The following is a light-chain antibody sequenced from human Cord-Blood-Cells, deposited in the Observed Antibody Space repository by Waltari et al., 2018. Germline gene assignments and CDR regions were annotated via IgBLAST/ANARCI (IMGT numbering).Light chain of an antibody. Sequence: QPVPTQPPSASGTPGQRLTITCSGRSSIVGSHYDYWYQQPPGTAPKLLIYRNKQRPSGVPDRFSGSKSGTSASLAIRGLRSEDEADYYCAAWDDSLSGRVFGGGTKLTVL. J-gene: IGLJ3*02. CDR1: SSIVGSHY. CDR3: AAWDDSLSGRV. V-gene: IGLV1-47*01. CDR2: RNK.